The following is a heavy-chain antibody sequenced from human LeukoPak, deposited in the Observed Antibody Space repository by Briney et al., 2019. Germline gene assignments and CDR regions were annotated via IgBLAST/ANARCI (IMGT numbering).Heavy chain of an antibody. CDR1: GLTLSNYY. V-gene: IGHV3-11*04. D-gene: IGHD3-3*02. J-gene: IGHJ4*02. CDR2: ISNIGSTT. Sequence: NPGGSLRLSCAASGLTLSNYYMSWIRQAPGKGLEWASYISNIGSTTHHADSVKGRFTISRDNAKNSLYLQMNSLRAEDTAVYYCASDISNKGFDYWGQGTLVTVSS. CDR3: ASDISNKGFDY.